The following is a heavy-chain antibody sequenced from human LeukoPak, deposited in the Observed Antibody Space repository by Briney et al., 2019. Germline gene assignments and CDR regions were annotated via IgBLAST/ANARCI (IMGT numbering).Heavy chain of an antibody. V-gene: IGHV4-59*01. CDR3: ARGATVTRFDY. CDR1: GGSISIYY. CDR2: IYYSGKT. J-gene: IGHJ4*02. Sequence: SETLSLTCTVSGGSISIYYWNWIRQAPGKELEWIGYIYYSGKTNYNASLKSRVTISVDTSKNQFSLNLNSVTAADTAVYFCARGATVTRFDYWGQGTLVTVSS. D-gene: IGHD4-17*01.